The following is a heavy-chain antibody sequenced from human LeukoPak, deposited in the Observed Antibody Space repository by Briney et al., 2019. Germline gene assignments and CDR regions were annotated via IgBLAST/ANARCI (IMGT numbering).Heavy chain of an antibody. CDR2: INHSGST. Sequence: PSETLSLTCAVYGGSFSGYYWSWIRQPPGKGLEWTEEINHSGSTNYDPSLKSRVTISVDTSKNQFSLKLSSVTAADTAVYYCARGQDFWSGPRMDVWGKGTTVTVSS. CDR1: GGSFSGYY. D-gene: IGHD3-3*01. J-gene: IGHJ6*03. CDR3: ARGQDFWSGPRMDV. V-gene: IGHV4-34*01.